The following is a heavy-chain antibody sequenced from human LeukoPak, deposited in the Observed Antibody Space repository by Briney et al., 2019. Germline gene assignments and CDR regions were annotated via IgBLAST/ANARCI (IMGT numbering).Heavy chain of an antibody. Sequence: PGGSLRLSCAASGFTFSSYGMHWVRQAPGKGLEWVAFIRYDGSNKYYADSVKGRFTISRDNSKNTPYLQMNSLRAEDTAVYYCAKGPGRGYSGYAPGYWGQGTLVTVSS. CDR2: IRYDGSNK. CDR3: AKGPGRGYSGYAPGY. V-gene: IGHV3-30*02. CDR1: GFTFSSYG. J-gene: IGHJ4*02. D-gene: IGHD5-12*01.